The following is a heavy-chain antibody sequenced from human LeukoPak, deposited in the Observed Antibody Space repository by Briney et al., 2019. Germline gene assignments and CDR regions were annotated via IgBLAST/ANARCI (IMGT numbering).Heavy chain of an antibody. Sequence: GESLKISCKGSGYSFTTYWIGWVRQMPGKGLEWMGIIYPGDSNTKYSPSFQGQVTISADKSISTAYLQWSSLKVSDTAMYYCARLGGGGDFEWDYFDYWGQGTLVTASS. CDR2: IYPGDSNT. J-gene: IGHJ4*02. CDR3: ARLGGGGDFEWDYFDY. CDR1: GYSFTTYW. D-gene: IGHD2-21*02. V-gene: IGHV5-51*01.